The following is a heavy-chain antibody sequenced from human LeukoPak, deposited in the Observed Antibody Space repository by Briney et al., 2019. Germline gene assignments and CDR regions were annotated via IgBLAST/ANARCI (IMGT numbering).Heavy chain of an antibody. V-gene: IGHV3-9*01. J-gene: IGHJ2*01. CDR3: AKDHDYGGNSEGSYWYFDL. CDR2: ISWNSGSI. D-gene: IGHD4-23*01. Sequence: PGRSLRLSCAASGFTFDDYAMHWVRQAPGKGLEWVSGISWNSGSIVYADSVKGRFTISRDNAKNSLYLQMNSLRAEDTALYYCAKDHDYGGNSEGSYWYFDLWGRGTLVTVSS. CDR1: GFTFDDYA.